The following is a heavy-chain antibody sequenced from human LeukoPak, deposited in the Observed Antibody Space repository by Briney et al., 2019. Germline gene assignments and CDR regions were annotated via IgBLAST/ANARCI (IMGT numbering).Heavy chain of an antibody. Sequence: GGYLRLSCAATGFTFWSYGMHWVRQAPGKGLEWVAVVSYDGSNKNYADSVKGRFTISRDNSKNTLYLQLNSLRVEDTAVYYCAKFQGIVVVTSSMIDAFDIWGQGTMVTVSS. CDR2: VSYDGSNK. D-gene: IGHD2-21*02. J-gene: IGHJ3*02. CDR1: GFTFWSYG. CDR3: AKFQGIVVVTSSMIDAFDI. V-gene: IGHV3-30*18.